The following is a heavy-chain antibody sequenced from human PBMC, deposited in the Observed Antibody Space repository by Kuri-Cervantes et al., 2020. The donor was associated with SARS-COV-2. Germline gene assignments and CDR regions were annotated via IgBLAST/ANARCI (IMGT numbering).Heavy chain of an antibody. Sequence: GGSLRLSCTTSASTFDDYALAWFRQAPGKGLEWVGFIRSKAYGETTEYAASVKGRFSISRDDSESIAYLQMNSLKTEDTAVYYCSRNFWAGYWPFDYWGQGTLVTVSS. CDR2: IRSKAYGETT. V-gene: IGHV3-49*03. J-gene: IGHJ4*02. CDR1: ASTFDDYA. D-gene: IGHD3/OR15-3a*01. CDR3: SRNFWAGYWPFDY.